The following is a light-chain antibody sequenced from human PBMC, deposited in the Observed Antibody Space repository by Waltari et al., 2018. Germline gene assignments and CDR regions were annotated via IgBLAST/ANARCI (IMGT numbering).Light chain of an antibody. CDR1: NIETKS. CDR2: YDS. J-gene: IGLJ1*01. Sequence: SYVLTHPPSVSVAPGKTARLTCGGNNIETKSVHWYQQKPGQAPRLVISYDSDRPSGSPGRFSGSNSGNTATLTISRVEAADEADYYCQVWDANNDPGVFGTGTEVTVL. V-gene: IGLV3-21*04. CDR3: QVWDANNDPGV.